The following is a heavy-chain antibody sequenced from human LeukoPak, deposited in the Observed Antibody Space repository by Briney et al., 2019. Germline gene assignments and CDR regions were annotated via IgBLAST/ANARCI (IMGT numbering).Heavy chain of an antibody. CDR1: GFTFNSYA. CDR2: ISYDGHYK. V-gene: IGHV3-30*04. D-gene: IGHD2-21*02. CDR3: AKVVGHIVVVTAHAFDI. J-gene: IGHJ3*02. Sequence: GTSLRLSCVASGFTFNSYAMHWVRQAPGKGLEWVAVISYDGHYKQYADSVKGRFTISRDNSKNTLYLQMNSLRAEDTAVYYCAKVVGHIVVVTAHAFDIWGQGTMVTVSS.